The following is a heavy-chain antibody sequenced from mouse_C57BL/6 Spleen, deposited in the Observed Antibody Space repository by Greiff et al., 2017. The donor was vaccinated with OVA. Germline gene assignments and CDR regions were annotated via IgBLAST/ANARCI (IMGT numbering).Heavy chain of an antibody. CDR1: GFSLTSYG. CDR2: ICGDSST. Sequence: QVQLKESGPGLVAPSQSLSITCTVSGFSLTSYGVRWVRQPPGKGLEWLGVICGDSSTTYHSALISRLSISKDNSKSQVFLNLNSLQTDDTATYYCAKEDYGGIYYYAMDYWGQGPSVTVSS. CDR3: AKEDYGGIYYYAMDY. D-gene: IGHD1-2*01. V-gene: IGHV2-3*01. J-gene: IGHJ4*01.